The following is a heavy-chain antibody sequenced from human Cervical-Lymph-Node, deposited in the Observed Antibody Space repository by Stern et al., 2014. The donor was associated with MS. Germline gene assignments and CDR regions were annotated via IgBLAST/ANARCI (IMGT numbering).Heavy chain of an antibody. Sequence: VQLVESGPGLVKPSETLSLTCTVSGGSISSSSYYWGWIRQPPGKGLEGIGSIYYSVRAYYTPSLKCRVPISLDTPKSHFPRKLGPVPAADTAVYYCARQTLTTVTRRAFDYWGQGTLVTVSS. CDR3: ARQTLTTVTRRAFDY. J-gene: IGHJ4*02. D-gene: IGHD4-17*01. CDR1: GGSISSSSYY. V-gene: IGHV4-39*01. CDR2: IYYSVRA.